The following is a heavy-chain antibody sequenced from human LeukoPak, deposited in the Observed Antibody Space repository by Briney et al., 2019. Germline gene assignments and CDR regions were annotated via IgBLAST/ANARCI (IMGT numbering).Heavy chain of an antibody. J-gene: IGHJ3*02. CDR1: GGTFSSYA. CDR3: AREDAGPNYDSSGQDAFDI. D-gene: IGHD3-22*01. CDR2: ISAYNGNT. Sequence: ASVKVSCKASGGTFSSYAISWVRQAPGQGLEWMGWISAYNGNTNYAQKLQGRVTMTTDTSTSTAYMELRSLRSDDTAVYYCAREDAGPNYDSSGQDAFDIWGQGTMVTVSS. V-gene: IGHV1-18*01.